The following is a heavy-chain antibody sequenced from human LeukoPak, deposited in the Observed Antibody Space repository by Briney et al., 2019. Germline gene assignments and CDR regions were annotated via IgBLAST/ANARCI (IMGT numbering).Heavy chain of an antibody. CDR1: GGSISSGGYY. CDR3: ARGQYDFWSGYYIASWFDP. D-gene: IGHD3-3*01. Sequence: PSETLSLTCTVSGGSISSGGYYWSWIRQPPGKGLEWIGEINHSGSTNYNPSLKSRVTFSIDTSKKQFSLNLSSVTAADTAVYYCARGQYDFWSGYYIASWFDPWGQGILVTVSS. V-gene: IGHV4-39*07. CDR2: INHSGST. J-gene: IGHJ5*02.